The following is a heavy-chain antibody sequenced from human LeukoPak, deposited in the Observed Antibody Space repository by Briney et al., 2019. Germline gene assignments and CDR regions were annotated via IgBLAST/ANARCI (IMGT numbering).Heavy chain of an antibody. V-gene: IGHV4-39*02. CDR1: GGSISSSFYY. CDR2: IHHTGYT. J-gene: IGHJ4*02. CDR3: ARAGDGCSGDSCYTFFDS. Sequence: SETLSLTCTVSGGSISSSFYYWAWIRRPPGKGLEWIGSIHHTGYTYYNPSLRGRVTLSVDTSKNHFSLKQTSVTAADTAVYYCARAGDGCSGDSCYTFFDSWGQGTLVTVSS. D-gene: IGHD2-15*01.